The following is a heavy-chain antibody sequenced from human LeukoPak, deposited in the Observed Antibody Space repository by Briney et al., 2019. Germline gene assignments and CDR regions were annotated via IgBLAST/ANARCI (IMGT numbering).Heavy chain of an antibody. Sequence: VASVKVSCKASGYTFTNYYLHWVRQAPGQGLEWMGITNPRDGTTTYAQKFRGRLTMTRDTSTVYMELSSLRSGDTAVYYCARGISVGVHDYWGQGTLVSVSS. D-gene: IGHD6-19*01. CDR1: GYTFTNYY. J-gene: IGHJ4*02. CDR2: TNPRDGTT. V-gene: IGHV1-46*01. CDR3: ARGISVGVHDY.